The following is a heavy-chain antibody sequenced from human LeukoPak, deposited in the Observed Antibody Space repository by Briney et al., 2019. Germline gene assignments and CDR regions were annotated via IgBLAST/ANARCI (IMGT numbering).Heavy chain of an antibody. J-gene: IGHJ4*02. Sequence: GGSLRLSCAAPGFTLSDYYMTWIRQAPGKGLEWISYISDSGSPTIYADSVKGRSTISRDNAKNSLYLQMDSLRAEDTAVYYCARVGSIAAAGTYDYWGQGTLVTVSS. D-gene: IGHD6-13*01. CDR3: ARVGSIAAAGTYDY. CDR1: GFTLSDYY. CDR2: ISDSGSPT. V-gene: IGHV3-11*06.